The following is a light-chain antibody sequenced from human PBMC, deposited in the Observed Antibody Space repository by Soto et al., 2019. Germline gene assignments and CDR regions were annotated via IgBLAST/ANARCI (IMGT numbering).Light chain of an antibody. CDR1: SSNIGAGYD. J-gene: IGLJ1*01. CDR3: QSYDSSLIAYV. Sequence: QSALTQPPSVSGAPGQRVTISCTGSSSNIGAGYDVHWYQQLPGTAPKLLIYGNINRPSGVPDRFSGSKSGTSASLAITGVQAEDEADYYCQSYDSSLIAYVFGIGTKVTVL. CDR2: GNI. V-gene: IGLV1-40*01.